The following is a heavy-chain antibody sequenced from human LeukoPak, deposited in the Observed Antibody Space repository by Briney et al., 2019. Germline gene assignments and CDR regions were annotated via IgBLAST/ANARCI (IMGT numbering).Heavy chain of an antibody. CDR1: GASISSYY. Sequence: SETLSLTCSVSGASISSYYWSWIRQPPGKGLEWIGDIFHSGSTNYNPSLKSRVTISVDTSKNQFSLRLRSVTAADTAVYYCASQNGTVGAYSAFDIWGQGTMVTVSS. J-gene: IGHJ3*02. CDR3: ASQNGTVGAYSAFDI. CDR2: IFHSGST. D-gene: IGHD1-26*01. V-gene: IGHV4-59*01.